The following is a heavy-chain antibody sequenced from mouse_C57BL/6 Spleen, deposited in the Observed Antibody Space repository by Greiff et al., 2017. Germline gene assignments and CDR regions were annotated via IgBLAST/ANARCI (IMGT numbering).Heavy chain of an antibody. CDR1: GYSFTGYY. V-gene: IGHV1-42*01. CDR3: ARRNYYGYDMAMDD. J-gene: IGHJ4*01. D-gene: IGHD2-2*01. Sequence: VQLQQSGPELVKPGASVKISCKASGYSFTGYYMNWVKQSAEKSLEWIGVINPRTGGTTYNQKFKAKATLTVDKSSSTAYMQIKSLTSEDSAVYYCARRNYYGYDMAMDDWGRGTSVTVSS. CDR2: INPRTGGT.